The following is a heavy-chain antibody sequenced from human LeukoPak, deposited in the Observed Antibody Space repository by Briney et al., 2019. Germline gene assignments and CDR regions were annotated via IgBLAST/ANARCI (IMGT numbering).Heavy chain of an antibody. CDR2: MNPNSGNT. J-gene: IGHJ4*02. CDR3: ARGDYDLDY. Sequence: GASVKVSCTASGYTFTSYDTNWVRQATGQGLEWMGWMNPNSGNTGYAQKLQGRVTMTTDTSTSTAYMELRSLRSDDTAVYYCARGDYDLDYWGQGTLVTVSS. D-gene: IGHD4-17*01. CDR1: GYTFTSYD. V-gene: IGHV1-8*01.